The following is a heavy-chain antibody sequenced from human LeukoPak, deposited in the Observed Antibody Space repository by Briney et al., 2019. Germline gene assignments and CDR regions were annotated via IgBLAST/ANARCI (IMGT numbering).Heavy chain of an antibody. Sequence: GRSLRLSCAASGFTFSSYSMNWVRQAPGKGLEWVSYISSSSSTIYYADSVKGRFTISRDNAKNSLYLQMNSLRAEDTAVYYCATAAAGTYYYYYMDVWGKGTTVTVSS. CDR2: ISSSSSTI. D-gene: IGHD6-13*01. V-gene: IGHV3-48*01. CDR1: GFTFSSYS. CDR3: ATAAAGTYYYYYMDV. J-gene: IGHJ6*03.